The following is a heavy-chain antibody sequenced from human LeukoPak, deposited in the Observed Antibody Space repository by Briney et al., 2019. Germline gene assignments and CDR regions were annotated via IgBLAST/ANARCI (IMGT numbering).Heavy chain of an antibody. CDR1: GGSLSSYY. CDR2: IYYSGST. Sequence: SETLSLTCTVSGGSLSSYYWSWIRQPPGKGLEGIGYIYYSGSTNYNPSLKSRVTISVDTSKNQFSLKLSSVTAADTAVYYCARGGGWLKGGNFDYWGQGTLVTVSS. D-gene: IGHD6-19*01. CDR3: ARGGGWLKGGNFDY. J-gene: IGHJ4*02. V-gene: IGHV4-59*01.